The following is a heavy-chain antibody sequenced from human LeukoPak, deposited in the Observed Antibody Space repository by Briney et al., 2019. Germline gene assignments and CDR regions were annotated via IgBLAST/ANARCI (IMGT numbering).Heavy chain of an antibody. CDR2: IIPIFGTA. CDR1: GGTFSSYA. J-gene: IGHJ4*02. Sequence: SVKVSCKASGGTFSSYAISWVRQAPGQGLEWMGRIIPIFGTANYAQKFQGRVTITTDESTSTAYMELSSLRSEDTAVYYCARVAYSSSWTGGYYFDYWGQGILVTVSS. D-gene: IGHD6-13*01. CDR3: ARVAYSSSWTGGYYFDY. V-gene: IGHV1-69*05.